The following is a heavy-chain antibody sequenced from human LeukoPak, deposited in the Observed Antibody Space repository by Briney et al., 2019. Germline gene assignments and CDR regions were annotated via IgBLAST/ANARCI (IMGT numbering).Heavy chain of an antibody. CDR1: GYTFTSYG. CDR2: ISAYNGNT. V-gene: IGHV1-18*01. D-gene: IGHD4-17*01. Sequence: ASVKVSCKASGYTFTSYGISWVRQAPGQGLEWMGWISAYNGNTNYAQKLQGRVTMTTDTSTSTAYMELSSLRSEDTAVYYCARVFSNYYGDYYYMDVWGKGTTVTVSS. CDR3: ARVFSNYYGDYYYMDV. J-gene: IGHJ6*03.